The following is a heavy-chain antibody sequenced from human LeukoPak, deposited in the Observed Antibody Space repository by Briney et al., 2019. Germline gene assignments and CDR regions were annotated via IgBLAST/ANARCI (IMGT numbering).Heavy chain of an antibody. J-gene: IGHJ5*02. CDR3: AREVRDTMVRGVEDGWFDP. Sequence: PSETLSLTCTVSGGSISSSSYYWGWIRQPPGKGLEWIGSIYYSGSTYYNPSLKSRVTISVDTSKNQFSLKLSSVTAADTAVYYCAREVRDTMVRGVEDGWFDPWGQGTLVTVSS. CDR1: GGSISSSSYY. CDR2: IYYSGST. V-gene: IGHV4-39*07. D-gene: IGHD3-10*01.